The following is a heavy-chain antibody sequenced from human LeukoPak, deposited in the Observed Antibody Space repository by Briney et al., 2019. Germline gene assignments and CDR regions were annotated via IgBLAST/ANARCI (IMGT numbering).Heavy chain of an antibody. CDR2: IYYSGST. CDR1: GGSFSGYY. Sequence: NSSETLSLTCAVYGGSFSGYYWSWIRQPPGKGLEWIGYIYYSGSTNYNPSLKSRVSISVDTSKNQFSLKLSSVTAADTAVYYCARTGSTVTMLYPFDHWGQGTLVTVSS. D-gene: IGHD4-17*01. J-gene: IGHJ4*02. V-gene: IGHV4-59*01. CDR3: ARTGSTVTMLYPFDH.